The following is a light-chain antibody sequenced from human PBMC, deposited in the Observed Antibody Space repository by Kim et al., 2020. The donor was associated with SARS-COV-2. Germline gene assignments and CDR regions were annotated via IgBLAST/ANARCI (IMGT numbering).Light chain of an antibody. Sequence: QMTQSPSSLSASVGDRVTITCRASQSISRYLNWYRQKPGKAPDLLIYGASALHSGVSSRFSGSGSGTEFTLTISSLQPEDFATYYCQESFSTPPYTFGQGTKLEI. V-gene: IGKV1-39*01. CDR3: QESFSTPPYT. CDR1: QSISRY. CDR2: GAS. J-gene: IGKJ2*01.